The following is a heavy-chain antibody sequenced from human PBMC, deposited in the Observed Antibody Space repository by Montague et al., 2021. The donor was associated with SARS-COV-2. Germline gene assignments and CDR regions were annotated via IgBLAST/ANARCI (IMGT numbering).Heavy chain of an antibody. CDR3: ARQKMGSVTIFGVVMHDRWLDP. D-gene: IGHD3-3*01. J-gene: IGHJ5*02. Sequence: SETLSLTCTVSGGSISSSSYYWGWIRQPPGKGLEWIGNIYYSGSTYYNPSLKSRVTISVDTSKNQFSLKLSSVTAADTAVYYCARQKMGSVTIFGVVMHDRWLDPWGQGALVTGSS. CDR2: IYYSGST. CDR1: GGSISSSSYY. V-gene: IGHV4-39*01.